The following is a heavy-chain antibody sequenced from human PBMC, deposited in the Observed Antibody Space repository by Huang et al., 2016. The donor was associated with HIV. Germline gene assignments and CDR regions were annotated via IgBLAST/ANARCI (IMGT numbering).Heavy chain of an antibody. CDR1: GFTFSTYT. V-gene: IGHV3-48*01. CDR3: ARFGSYYYGSGSYLDAFDI. J-gene: IGHJ3*02. D-gene: IGHD3-10*01. Sequence: EVQLMESGGGLVQPGGSLRLSCAASGFTFSTYTMNGVRQGSGEGLEWVSKITSSRGSIDYADSVKGRFTNSRDNAKNSLYLQMNSLRAEDTAVYYCARFGSYYYGSGSYLDAFDIWGQGTMVTVSS. CDR2: ITSSRGSI.